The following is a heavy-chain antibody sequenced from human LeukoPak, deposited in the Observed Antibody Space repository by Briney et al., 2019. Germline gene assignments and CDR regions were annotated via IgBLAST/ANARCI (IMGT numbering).Heavy chain of an antibody. J-gene: IGHJ5*02. CDR1: GGSISSYY. CDR3: ARDSGTTGEVKFDP. D-gene: IGHD3-10*01. V-gene: IGHV4-4*07. Sequence: SETLSLTCTVSGGSISSYYWSWIRQPAGKGLERIGRIYTSGSTTYNPSLKSRVTMSVDTSKNQFSLKLSSVTAADTAVYYCARDSGTTGEVKFDPWGQGTLVTVSS. CDR2: IYTSGST.